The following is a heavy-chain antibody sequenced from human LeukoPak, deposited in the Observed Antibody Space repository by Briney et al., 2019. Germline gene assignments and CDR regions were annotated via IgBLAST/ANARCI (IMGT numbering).Heavy chain of an antibody. Sequence: SETLSLTCTVSGGSISSYYWSWIRQPPGKGLEWIGYIYYIGSTNYNPSLKSRVTISVDTSKNQFSLKLSSVTAADTAVYYCARHHPGSGHYYFDYWGQGTLVTVSS. CDR1: GGSISSYY. D-gene: IGHD3-22*01. CDR2: IYYIGST. V-gene: IGHV4-59*08. CDR3: ARHHPGSGHYYFDY. J-gene: IGHJ4*02.